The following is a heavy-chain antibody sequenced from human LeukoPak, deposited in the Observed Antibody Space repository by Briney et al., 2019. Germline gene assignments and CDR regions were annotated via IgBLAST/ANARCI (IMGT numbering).Heavy chain of an antibody. J-gene: IGHJ3*02. Sequence: RTSETLSLTCAVYGGSFSGYYWSWIRQPPGKGLEWIGEINHSGSTNYNPSLKSRVTISVDTSKNQFSLKLSSVTAADTAVYYCARAPNHYDFWSGSHAFDIWGQGTMVTVSS. CDR3: ARAPNHYDFWSGSHAFDI. CDR2: INHSGST. V-gene: IGHV4-34*01. D-gene: IGHD3-3*01. CDR1: GGSFSGYY.